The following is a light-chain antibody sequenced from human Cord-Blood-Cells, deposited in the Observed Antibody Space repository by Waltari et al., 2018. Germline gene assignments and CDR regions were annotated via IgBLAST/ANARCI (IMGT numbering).Light chain of an antibody. CDR3: QSYDSSLSGSV. CDR1: SSNLGAGYV. V-gene: IGLV1-40*01. J-gene: IGLJ3*02. Sequence: SVLTQPPSVSGAPGQRVTISCTGSSSNLGAGYVVHWYQQLPGTAPKLLIYGTSNRPSGVPDRFSGSKSGTSASLAITGVQAEDEADYYCQSYDSSLSGSVFGGGTKLTVL. CDR2: GTS.